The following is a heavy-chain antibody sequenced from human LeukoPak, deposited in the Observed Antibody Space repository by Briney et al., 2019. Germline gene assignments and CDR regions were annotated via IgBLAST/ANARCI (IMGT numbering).Heavy chain of an antibody. CDR3: ARGGGSDGFEI. V-gene: IGHV3-53*01. Sequence: PGGSLRLSCAASGFTVSSNYMSWVRQAPGMRLEWVSVIYSGGTTYYADSVKGRFTISRDNSKNTLYLQMNSLRAEDTAVYYCARGGGSDGFEIWGRGTMVTVSS. J-gene: IGHJ3*02. CDR2: IYSGGTT. D-gene: IGHD3-16*01. CDR1: GFTVSSNY.